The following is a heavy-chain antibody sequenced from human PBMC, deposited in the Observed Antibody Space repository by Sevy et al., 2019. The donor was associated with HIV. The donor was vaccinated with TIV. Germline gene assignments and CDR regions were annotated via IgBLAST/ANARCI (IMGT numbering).Heavy chain of an antibody. J-gene: IGHJ3*02. CDR2: ISSSGGNT. CDR3: AKSDEATTDYIDYVPNGFDI. CDR1: GFTFTTYA. Sequence: GGSLRLSCTASGFTFTTYAMSWVRQAPGKGLEWVSSISSSGGNTYYADSVKGRFTISRDNSKNTLYLQMNSLRAEDTAIYYIAKSDEATTDYIDYVPNGFDIWGPGTKVTVSS. V-gene: IGHV3-23*01. D-gene: IGHD4-17*01.